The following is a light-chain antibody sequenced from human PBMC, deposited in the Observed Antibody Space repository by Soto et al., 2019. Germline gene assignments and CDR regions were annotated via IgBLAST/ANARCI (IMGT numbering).Light chain of an antibody. CDR2: SNN. V-gene: IGLV1-44*01. Sequence: QSVLTQPPSASGTTGQRVTISCSGSRSNIGSNPVNWYQRLPGMAPKLIIDSNNQRTCGVPDRFSGSRSGTSASLAISGLQSEDEADYYCAAWDDSLYGRVFGTGTKVTVL. CDR3: AAWDDSLYGRV. CDR1: RSNIGSNP. J-gene: IGLJ1*01.